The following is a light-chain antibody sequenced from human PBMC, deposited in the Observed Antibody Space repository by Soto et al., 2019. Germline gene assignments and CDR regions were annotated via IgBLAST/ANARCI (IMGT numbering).Light chain of an antibody. Sequence: DIQGTQSPSPLSSSVGDRVTITCGAIESIGTWLAWYQQKPGKAPKLLIFDASTLESGVPSRFSGSGSGTDFTLTISRLEPEDFAVYYCQQYGSSPPRWTFGQGTKVDIK. CDR2: DAS. V-gene: IGKV1-5*01. J-gene: IGKJ1*01. CDR1: ESIGTW. CDR3: QQYGSSPPRWT.